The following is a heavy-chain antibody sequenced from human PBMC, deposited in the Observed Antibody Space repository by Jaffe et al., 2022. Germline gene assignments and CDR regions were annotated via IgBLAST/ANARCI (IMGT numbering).Heavy chain of an antibody. V-gene: IGHV2-70*01. CDR2: IDWDDDK. J-gene: IGHJ4*02. D-gene: IGHD2-15*01. CDR1: GFSLSTSGMC. CDR3: ARTLRYCSGGSCSLYYFDY. Sequence: QVTLRESGPALVKPTQTLTLTCTFSGFSLSTSGMCVSWIRQPPGKALEWLALIDWDDDKYYSTSLKTRLTISKDTSKNQVVLTMTNMDPVDTATYYCARTLRYCSGGSCSLYYFDYWGQGTLVTVSS.